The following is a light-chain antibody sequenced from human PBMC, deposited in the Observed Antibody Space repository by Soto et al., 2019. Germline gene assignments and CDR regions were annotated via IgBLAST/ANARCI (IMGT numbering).Light chain of an antibody. Sequence: QSALTQPASVSGSPGQSITISCTGSSSDVGGYNHVSWYQQRPGKAPKLMIYEVSNRPSGVSNRFSGSKSGNTASLTISGLQAEDEADYYCSSYTTSTTRIIFGGGTKLTVL. CDR3: SSYTTSTTRII. CDR1: SSDVGGYNH. J-gene: IGLJ2*01. CDR2: EVS. V-gene: IGLV2-14*01.